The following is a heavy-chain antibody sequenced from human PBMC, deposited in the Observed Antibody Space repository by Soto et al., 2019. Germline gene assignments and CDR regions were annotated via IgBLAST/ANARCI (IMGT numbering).Heavy chain of an antibody. D-gene: IGHD6-13*01. CDR2: IRSKAYGGTT. J-gene: IGHJ4*02. Sequence: GGSLRLSCTASGFTFGYYAMSWVRQAPGKGLEWVGFIRSKAYGGTTEYAASVKGRFTISRDDSKSIAYLQMNSLKTEDTAVYYCTRDEQQLAIDYWGQGTLVTVSS. CDR3: TRDEQQLAIDY. CDR1: GFTFGYYA. V-gene: IGHV3-49*04.